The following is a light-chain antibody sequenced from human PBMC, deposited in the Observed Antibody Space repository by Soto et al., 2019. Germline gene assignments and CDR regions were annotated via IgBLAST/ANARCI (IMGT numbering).Light chain of an antibody. V-gene: IGKV2D-29*01. CDR2: EVS. J-gene: IGKJ1*01. CDR1: QSLLHTDGKTY. Sequence: DIVMTQTPLSLSVTPGQPASISCKSSQSLLHTDGKTYLYWFLQKPGQPPQILIYEVSNRFSGVSDRFSGSGLGTDFTMKISRVEAEDVGVYFCLQNMQLPWSFGQGTKVEVK. CDR3: LQNMQLPWS.